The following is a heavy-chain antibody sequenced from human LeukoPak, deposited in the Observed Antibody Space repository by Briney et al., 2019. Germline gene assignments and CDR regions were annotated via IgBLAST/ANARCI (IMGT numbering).Heavy chain of an antibody. CDR2: IYYSGST. D-gene: IGHD4-23*01. CDR1: GGSISSYY. Sequence: SETLSLTCTVSGGSISSYYWSWIRQPPGKGLEWIGYIYYSGSTNYDPSLKSRVTISVDTSKNQFSLKLSSVTAADTAVYYCARHHSGGNPYWYFDLWGRGTLVTVSS. V-gene: IGHV4-59*08. J-gene: IGHJ2*01. CDR3: ARHHSGGNPYWYFDL.